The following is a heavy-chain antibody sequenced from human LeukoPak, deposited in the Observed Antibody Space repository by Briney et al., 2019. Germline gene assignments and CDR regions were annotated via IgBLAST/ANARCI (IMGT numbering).Heavy chain of an antibody. D-gene: IGHD1-1*01. V-gene: IGHV3-53*01. CDR1: GLTVSSNY. J-gene: IGHJ3*02. Sequence: PGGSLRLSCAASGLTVSSNYMSWVRQAPGKGLEWVSVIYSGGTTYYADSVKGRFTISRDNSKNTLYLQMNSLRAEDTAIYYCAREWKFDIWGQGTMVTVSS. CDR3: AREWKFDI. CDR2: IYSGGTT.